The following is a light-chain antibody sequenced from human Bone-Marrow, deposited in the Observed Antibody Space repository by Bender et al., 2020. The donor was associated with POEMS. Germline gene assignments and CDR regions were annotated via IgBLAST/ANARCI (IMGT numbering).Light chain of an antibody. V-gene: IGLV1-44*01. CDR2: NYK. CDR1: SSNIGRSG. Sequence: QSVLTQTPSTSGAPGQTISISCSGGSSNIGRSGVNWYQQLPGTAPKLVIYNYKQRPSGVPGRFAASKSGTSVSLASTGLRAEDEAVYYCQTYDNSLTGSVVFGGGTKLTVL. CDR3: QTYDNSLTGSVV. J-gene: IGLJ3*02.